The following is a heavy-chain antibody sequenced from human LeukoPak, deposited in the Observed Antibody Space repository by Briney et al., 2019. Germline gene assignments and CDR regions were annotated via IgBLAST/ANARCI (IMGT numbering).Heavy chain of an antibody. V-gene: IGHV3-33*01. Sequence: GRSLRLSCAASGFTFNTFGMHWVRQAPGRGLEWVASIWYDGNNEDYADSVKGRFTISRDNAKDTLFLQMDSLRAEDTAVYYCASVLVEPTTYFDYWGQGTLVTVSS. CDR3: ASVLVEPTTYFDY. D-gene: IGHD1-26*01. CDR2: IWYDGNNE. CDR1: GFTFNTFG. J-gene: IGHJ4*02.